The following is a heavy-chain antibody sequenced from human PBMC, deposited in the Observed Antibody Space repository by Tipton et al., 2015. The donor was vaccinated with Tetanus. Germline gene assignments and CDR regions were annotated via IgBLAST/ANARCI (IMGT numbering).Heavy chain of an antibody. CDR2: IYYSGST. J-gene: IGHJ6*02. V-gene: IGHV4-59*01. CDR1: GGSISSYY. D-gene: IGHD2-21*02. CDR3: ARDRGVTSPFGSYYYGMDV. Sequence: TLSLTCTVSGGSISSYYWSWIRQPPGKGLEWIGYIYYSGSTNYNPSLKSRVTISVDTSKSQFSLKLSSVTAADTAVYYCARDRGVTSPFGSYYYGMDVWGQGTTVTVSS.